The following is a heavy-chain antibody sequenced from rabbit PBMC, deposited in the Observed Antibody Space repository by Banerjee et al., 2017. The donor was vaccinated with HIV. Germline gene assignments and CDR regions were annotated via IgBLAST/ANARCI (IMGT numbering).Heavy chain of an antibody. Sequence: QEQLVESGGGLVQPGGSLKLSCKASGIDFSSYYYYMCWVRQAPGKGLELIACIYTSVGSTWFADWVNGRFTISGTSSTTVTLQMTSLTAADTATYFCARGGWNDFKLWGPGTPVTVS. CDR2: IYTSVGST. CDR3: ARGGWNDFKL. D-gene: IGHD4-1*01. V-gene: IGHV1S43*01. J-gene: IGHJ4*01. CDR1: GIDFSSYYYY.